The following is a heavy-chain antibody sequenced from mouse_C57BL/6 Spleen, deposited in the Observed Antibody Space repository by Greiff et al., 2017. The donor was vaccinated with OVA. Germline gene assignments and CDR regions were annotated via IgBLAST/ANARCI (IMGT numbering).Heavy chain of an antibody. CDR3: ARSLLLRYYFDY. J-gene: IGHJ2*01. V-gene: IGHV1-26*01. D-gene: IGHD1-1*01. CDR2: INPNNGGT. CDR1: GYTFTDYY. Sequence: VQLKQSGPELVKPGASVKISCKASGYTFTDYYMNWVKQSHGKSLEWIGDINPNNGGTSYNQKFKGKATLTVDKSSSTAYMELRSLTSEDSAVYYCARSLLLRYYFDYWGQGTTLTVSS.